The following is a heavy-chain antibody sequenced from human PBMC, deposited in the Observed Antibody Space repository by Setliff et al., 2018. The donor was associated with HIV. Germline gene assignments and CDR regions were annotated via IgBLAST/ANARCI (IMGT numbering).Heavy chain of an antibody. D-gene: IGHD6-19*01. J-gene: IGHJ4*02. Sequence: SETLSLTCNVSGGSIRSSSYYWGWIRQPPGKGLEWIGSLYYSGTTYYNPSLKSRLTISVDTSKNQFSLKLSSVTAADTAVYYCARWVYNSAWSLDYWGQGTLVTVSS. V-gene: IGHV4-39*01. CDR3: ARWVYNSAWSLDY. CDR2: LYYSGTT. CDR1: GGSIRSSSYY.